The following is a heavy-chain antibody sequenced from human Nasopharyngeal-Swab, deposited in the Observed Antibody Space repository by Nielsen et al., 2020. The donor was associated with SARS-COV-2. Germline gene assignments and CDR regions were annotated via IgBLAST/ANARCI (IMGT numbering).Heavy chain of an antibody. CDR3: ARVRRDGYNLHFDY. D-gene: IGHD5-24*01. CDR2: ISSSSSTI. J-gene: IGHJ4*02. V-gene: IGHV3-48*04. Sequence: VRQAPGKGLEWVSYISSSSSTIYYADSVKGRFTISRDNAKNSLYLQMNSLRAEDTAVYYCARVRRDGYNLHFDYWGQGT.